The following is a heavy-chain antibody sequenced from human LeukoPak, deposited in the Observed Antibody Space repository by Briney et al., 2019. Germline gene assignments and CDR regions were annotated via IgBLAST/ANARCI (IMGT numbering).Heavy chain of an antibody. Sequence: GGSLRLSCAASGFTFSDHYMDWVRQAPGKGLEWVGRIRNKPNSYTTEYAASVEGRFTISRDDSKNSLYLQMNSLKTEDTAVYYCARAVRYGDYFDFRGQGTLVTVSS. CDR2: IRNKPNSYTT. V-gene: IGHV3-72*01. CDR3: ARAVRYGDYFDF. D-gene: IGHD4-17*01. CDR1: GFTFSDHY. J-gene: IGHJ4*02.